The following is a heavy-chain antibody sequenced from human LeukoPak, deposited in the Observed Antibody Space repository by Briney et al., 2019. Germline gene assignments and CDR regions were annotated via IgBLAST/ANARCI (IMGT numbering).Heavy chain of an antibody. CDR1: GFTFSSYA. J-gene: IGHJ6*02. D-gene: IGHD6-13*01. V-gene: IGHV3-30-3*01. CDR3: ARDRGSSWYASSLPPTAGMDV. CDR2: ISSDGSNK. Sequence: GGSLRLSCAASGFTFSSYAMEWVRQAPGKGLQWVAFISSDGSNKYYADSVKGRFTISRDNSKNTLYLQMNSLRPEDTAVYYCARDRGSSWYASSLPPTAGMDVWGQGTTVTVSS.